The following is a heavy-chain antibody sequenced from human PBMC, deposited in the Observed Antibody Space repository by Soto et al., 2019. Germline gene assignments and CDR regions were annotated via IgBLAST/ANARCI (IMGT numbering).Heavy chain of an antibody. CDR3: ARGLHYYDFWSGLLGKYYFDY. CDR2: MNPNSGNT. J-gene: IGHJ4*02. V-gene: IGHV1-8*01. D-gene: IGHD3-3*01. Sequence: QVQLVQSGAEVKKPGASVKVSCKASGYTFTSYDINWVRQATGQGLEWMGWMNPNSGNTGYAQKFQGRVTMTRNTSISTAYMELSSLRSEDTAVYYCARGLHYYDFWSGLLGKYYFDYWGQGTLVTVSS. CDR1: GYTFTSYD.